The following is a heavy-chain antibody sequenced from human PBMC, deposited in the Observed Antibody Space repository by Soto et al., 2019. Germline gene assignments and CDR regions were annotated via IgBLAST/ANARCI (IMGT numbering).Heavy chain of an antibody. Sequence: QVQLQQWGAGLLKPSETLSLTCAVYGGSFSGYYWSWIRQPPGKGLEWIGEINHSGSTNYNPSRKSRVTISVDTSKNQFSLKLSSVTAADTAVYYCAGGKNYDILTGYSPPSGNWFDPWGQGTLVTVSS. V-gene: IGHV4-34*01. D-gene: IGHD3-9*01. CDR2: INHSGST. CDR1: GGSFSGYY. CDR3: AGGKNYDILTGYSPPSGNWFDP. J-gene: IGHJ5*02.